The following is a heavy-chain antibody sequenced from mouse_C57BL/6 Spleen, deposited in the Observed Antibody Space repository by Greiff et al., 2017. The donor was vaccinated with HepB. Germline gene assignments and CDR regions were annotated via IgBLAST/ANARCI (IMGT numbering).Heavy chain of an antibody. CDR2: IDPETGGT. D-gene: IGHD1-1*01. J-gene: IGHJ2*01. V-gene: IGHV1-15*01. CDR3: TIQDYYGSSYEGD. CDR1: GYTFTDYE. Sequence: QVQLQQSGAELVRPGASVTLSCKASGYTFTDYEMHWVKQTPVHGLEWIGAIDPETGGTAYNQKFKGKAILTADESSSTAYMELRSLTSEDSAVYYCTIQDYYGSSYEGDWGQGTTLTVSS.